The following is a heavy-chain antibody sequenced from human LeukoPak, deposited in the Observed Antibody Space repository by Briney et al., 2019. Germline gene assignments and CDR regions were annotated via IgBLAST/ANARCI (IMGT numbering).Heavy chain of an antibody. CDR2: IYYSGST. CDR3: ARAALGATEFYFDY. V-gene: IGHV4-59*01. D-gene: IGHD1-26*01. Sequence: PSETLSLTCTVSGGSISSYYWSWIRQPPGKGLEWIGYIYYSGSTNYNPSLKSRVTISVDTSKNQFSLKLSSVTAADTAVYYCARAALGATEFYFDYWGQGTLVTVSS. J-gene: IGHJ4*02. CDR1: GGSISSYY.